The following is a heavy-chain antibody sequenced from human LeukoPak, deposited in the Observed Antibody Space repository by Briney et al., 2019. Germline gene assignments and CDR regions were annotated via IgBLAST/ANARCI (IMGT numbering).Heavy chain of an antibody. D-gene: IGHD7-27*01. CDR3: ARDLSGDRNDAFDI. CDR2: ISAYNGNT. Sequence: ASVKVSCKASGYTFSSYGISWVRQAPGQGLEWMGWISAYNGNTNYAQKLQGRVTMTTDTSTSTAYMELRSLRSDDTAVYYCARDLSGDRNDAFDIWGQGTMVTVSS. CDR1: GYTFSSYG. V-gene: IGHV1-18*01. J-gene: IGHJ3*02.